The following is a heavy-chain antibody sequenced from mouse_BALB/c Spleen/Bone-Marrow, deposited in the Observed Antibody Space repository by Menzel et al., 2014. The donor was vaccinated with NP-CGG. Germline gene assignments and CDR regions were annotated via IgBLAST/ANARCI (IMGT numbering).Heavy chain of an antibody. V-gene: IGHV14-1*02. D-gene: IGHD2-14*01. CDR3: VTYYRSEYCFDY. Sequence: VQLQQSGAELVRPGALVKLSCKASGFNIKDYYMHWVKQRPEQGLEWIGWIDPENGNTIYDPKFQGKASITADTSSNTAYLQLSSLTSEDTAVYYCVTYYRSEYCFDYWGQGTTLTVSS. J-gene: IGHJ2*01. CDR1: GFNIKDYY. CDR2: IDPENGNT.